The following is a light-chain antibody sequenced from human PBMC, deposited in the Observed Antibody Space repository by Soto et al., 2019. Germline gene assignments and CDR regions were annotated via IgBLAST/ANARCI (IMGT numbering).Light chain of an antibody. Sequence: AIQVTQSPSSLSASVGDRVTITCRASQDIRNELSWYQQKPGKAPKFLIFAASNLQSGVPSRFSGSGSGTDFTLTISSLQPEDFATYFCLQDDDYPFTFGGGTKVEI. CDR1: QDIRNE. CDR2: AAS. J-gene: IGKJ4*01. V-gene: IGKV1-6*01. CDR3: LQDDDYPFT.